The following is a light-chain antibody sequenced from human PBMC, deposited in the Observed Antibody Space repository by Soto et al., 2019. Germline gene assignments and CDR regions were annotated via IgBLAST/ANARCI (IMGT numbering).Light chain of an antibody. CDR3: QQYYTYPWT. CDR2: VAS. J-gene: IGKJ1*01. V-gene: IGKV1-5*03. Sequence: DIQMTQSPSTLSASVGDRVTITCRASHSIDTLLAWYPHKPGKAPKLLIYVASTLESGVPLRFSGSGSGTEFTLTISSLQPDDFATYYCQQYYTYPWTFGQGTKVEIK. CDR1: HSIDTL.